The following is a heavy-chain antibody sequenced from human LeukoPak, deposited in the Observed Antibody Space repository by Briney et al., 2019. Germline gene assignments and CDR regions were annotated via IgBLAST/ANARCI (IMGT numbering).Heavy chain of an antibody. CDR2: INPSGGST. J-gene: IGHJ4*02. Sequence: ASVKVSCKASGYTFTRYYMHWVRQAPGQGLEWMGIINPSGGSTSYAQKFQGRVTMTRDTSTSTVYMELSSLRSEDTAVYYCARDRGHYYGSGMKRPGRFDYWGQGTLVTVSS. D-gene: IGHD3-10*01. CDR1: GYTFTRYY. CDR3: ARDRGHYYGSGMKRPGRFDY. V-gene: IGHV1-46*01.